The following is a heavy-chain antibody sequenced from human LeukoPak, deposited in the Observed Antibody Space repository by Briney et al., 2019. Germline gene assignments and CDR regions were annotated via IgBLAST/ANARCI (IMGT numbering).Heavy chain of an antibody. CDR1: GGSISSYY. D-gene: IGHD6-6*01. CDR2: IYYSGST. J-gene: IGHJ4*02. CDR3: AREKYSSSSFDY. V-gene: IGHV4-59*12. Sequence: PSETLSLTCTVSGGSISSYYWSWIRQPPGKGLEWIGYIYYSGSTNYNPSLKSRVTISVDTSKNQFFLKLSSVTAADTAVYYCAREKYSSSSFDYWGQGTLVTVSS.